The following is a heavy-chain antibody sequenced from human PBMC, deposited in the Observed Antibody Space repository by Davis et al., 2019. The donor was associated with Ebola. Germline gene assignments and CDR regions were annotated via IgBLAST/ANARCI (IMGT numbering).Heavy chain of an antibody. D-gene: IGHD6-13*01. CDR2: INPNSGGT. CDR3: ARALYSSSWYWFDP. J-gene: IGHJ5*02. V-gene: IGHV1-2*04. Sequence: ASVKVSCKASGYTFTGFYIHWARQAPGQGLEWLGWINPNSGGTNYAQKFQGWVTMTRDTSISTAYMELSRLRSDDTAVYYCARALYSSSWYWFDPWGQGTLVTVSS. CDR1: GYTFTGFY.